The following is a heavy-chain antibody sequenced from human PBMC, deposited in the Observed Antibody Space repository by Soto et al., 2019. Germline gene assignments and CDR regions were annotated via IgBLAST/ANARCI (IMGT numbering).Heavy chain of an antibody. CDR2: IWFDGSKK. CDR3: ARAGVHGDYDKGSFDI. CDR1: GFTFSSYG. J-gene: IGHJ3*02. D-gene: IGHD4-17*01. V-gene: IGHV3-33*01. Sequence: QVPLVDSGGGVVAPGRSLRRSCATSGFTFSSYGMHWVRQAPGKALERVAVIWFDGSKKYYADSVKGRFTISRDNSKNTGYLYMNGLRAAETAVYYCARAGVHGDYDKGSFDIWGRGTVVAVSS.